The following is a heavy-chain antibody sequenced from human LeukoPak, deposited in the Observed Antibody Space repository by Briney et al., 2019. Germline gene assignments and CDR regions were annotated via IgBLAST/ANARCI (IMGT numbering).Heavy chain of an antibody. CDR3: ARLGYSAAYYYYMDV. CDR2: IYYSGST. D-gene: IGHD1-26*01. J-gene: IGHJ6*03. V-gene: IGHV4-39*01. CDR1: GGSISSSSYY. Sequence: PSETLSLTCTVSGGSISSSSYYWGWVRQPPGKGLEWIGSIYYSGSTYYNPSLKGRVTISVDTSKNQFSLKLSSVTAADTAVYYCARLGYSAAYYYYMDVWGKGTTVTVSS.